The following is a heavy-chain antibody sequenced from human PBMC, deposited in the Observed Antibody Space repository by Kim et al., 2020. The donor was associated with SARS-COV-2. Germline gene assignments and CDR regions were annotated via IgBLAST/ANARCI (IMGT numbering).Heavy chain of an antibody. CDR1: GGSISSYY. D-gene: IGHD3-10*01. CDR2: IYYSGST. CDR3: ARGCRDYYGSGSCYYYYGMDV. V-gene: IGHV4-59*13. Sequence: SETLSLTCTVSGGSISSYYWSWIRQPPGKGLEWIGYIYYSGSTNYNPSPKSGVTISVDTPKNQFSLKLSSVTAADTAVYYWARGCRDYYGSGSCYYYYGMDVWGQGTTVTVSS. J-gene: IGHJ6*02.